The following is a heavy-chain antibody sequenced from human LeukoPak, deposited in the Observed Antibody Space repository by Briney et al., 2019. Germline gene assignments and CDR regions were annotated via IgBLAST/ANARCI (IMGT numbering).Heavy chain of an antibody. D-gene: IGHD5-24*01. Sequence: GGSLRLSCAASGFTFSSYGMSWVRQAPGKGLEWVSAISGSGGSTYYADSVKGRFTISRDNFKNTLYLQMNSLIAEGTAVYYCAKSGYNRFDYWGQGTRVTVSS. CDR3: AKSGYNRFDY. J-gene: IGHJ4*02. CDR1: GFTFSSYG. CDR2: ISGSGGST. V-gene: IGHV3-23*01.